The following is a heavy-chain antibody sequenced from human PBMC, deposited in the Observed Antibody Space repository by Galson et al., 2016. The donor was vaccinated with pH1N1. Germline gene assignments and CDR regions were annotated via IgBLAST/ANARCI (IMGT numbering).Heavy chain of an antibody. CDR2: INQDGSRK. CDR3: ATEDYYTSLY. CDR1: GFTFSSYA. Sequence: SLRLSCAASGFTFSSYAMSWVRQAPGKGLEWVAKINQDGSRKYYVDSMKGRCTISRDNAENPLSLQMNSLRVEDTALYYCATEDYYTSLYWGQGILVTVSS. J-gene: IGHJ4*02. V-gene: IGHV3-7*01. D-gene: IGHD1-26*01.